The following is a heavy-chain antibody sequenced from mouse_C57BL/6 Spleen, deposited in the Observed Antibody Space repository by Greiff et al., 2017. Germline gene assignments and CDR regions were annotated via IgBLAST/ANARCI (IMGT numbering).Heavy chain of an antibody. Sequence: EVKLVESGPGLVKPSQSLSLTCSVTGYSITSGYYWNWIRQFPGNKLEWMGYISYDGSNNYNPSLKNRISITRDTSKNQFFLKLNSVTTEDTATYYCASWSYYFDYWGQGTTLTVSS. CDR1: GYSITSGYY. CDR3: ASWSYYFDY. V-gene: IGHV3-6*01. CDR2: ISYDGSN. J-gene: IGHJ2*01.